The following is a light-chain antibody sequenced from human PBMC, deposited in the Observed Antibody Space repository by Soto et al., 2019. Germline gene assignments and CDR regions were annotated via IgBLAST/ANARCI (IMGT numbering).Light chain of an antibody. CDR1: QSVSRSY. V-gene: IGKV3-20*01. J-gene: IGKJ2*01. CDR3: QQYCSSTPRYT. Sequence: EIVLTQSPGTLSLSPGERATLSCRASQSVSRSYLAWYQQTPGQAPRLLIYGASSRAPGIPDRFSGSGSGTDLTLTISRLEPEDFAVYYCQQYCSSTPRYTFGQGTKLEIK. CDR2: GAS.